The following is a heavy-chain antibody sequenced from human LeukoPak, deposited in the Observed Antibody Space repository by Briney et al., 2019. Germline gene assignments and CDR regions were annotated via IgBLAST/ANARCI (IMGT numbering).Heavy chain of an antibody. D-gene: IGHD4-11*01. CDR3: ARRVRSADYRLDY. CDR2: IYHSGST. Sequence: SETLSLTCAVSGGSISSSYWWSWIRQPPGKGLEWIGEIYHSGSTNYNLSLKSRVTISVDKSKNQFSLKLNSVTAADTAVYYCARRVRSADYRLDYWGQGTLVTVSS. V-gene: IGHV4-4*02. CDR1: GGSISSSYW. J-gene: IGHJ4*02.